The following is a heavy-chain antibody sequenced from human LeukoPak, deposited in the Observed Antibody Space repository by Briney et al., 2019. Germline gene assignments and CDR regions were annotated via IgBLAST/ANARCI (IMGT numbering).Heavy chain of an antibody. CDR3: ARDLRTYDDFLPGDFDY. CDR1: GYTFTGYY. D-gene: IGHD4-17*01. Sequence: ASVKVSCKASGYTFTGYYMHWVRQAPGQGLEWMGWINTNTGNPTYAQGFTGRFVFSLDTSVSTAYLQISSLKAEDTAVYYCARDLRTYDDFLPGDFDYWGQGTLVTVSS. V-gene: IGHV7-4-1*02. J-gene: IGHJ4*02. CDR2: INTNTGNP.